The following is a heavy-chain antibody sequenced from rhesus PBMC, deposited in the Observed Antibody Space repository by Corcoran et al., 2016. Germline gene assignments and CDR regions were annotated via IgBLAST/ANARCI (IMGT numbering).Heavy chain of an antibody. J-gene: IGHJ4*01. D-gene: IGHD6-31*01. CDR3: VRSGGIPAATIDY. CDR2: IYWDDDK. Sequence: QVTLKESGPALVKPTETLTLTCTFSGFSLTTSGMGVGWIRPPPGKTLEWLAHIYWDDDKRYSTSLKSRLTISKDTSKNQVVLTMTNMDPVDTATYYGVRSGGIPAATIDYWGQGVLVTVSS. CDR1: GFSLTTSGMG. V-gene: IGHV2-1*01.